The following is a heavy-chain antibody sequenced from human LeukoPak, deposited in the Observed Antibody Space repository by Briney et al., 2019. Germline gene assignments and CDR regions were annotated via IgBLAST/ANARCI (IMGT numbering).Heavy chain of an antibody. D-gene: IGHD3-22*01. CDR3: AHALYSGDSGCGGWGY. J-gene: IGHJ4*02. V-gene: IGHV2-5*02. Sequence: SGPTLVNPTQTLTLTCTFSGFSLNTSGVGVGWIRQPPGKALEWLSILYWDGDKRYSPSLKSRLTITKDTSKNQVVLTMTNMDPVDTATYYCAHALYSGDSGCGGWGYWGQGTLVTVSS. CDR2: LYWDGDK. CDR1: GFSLNTSGVG.